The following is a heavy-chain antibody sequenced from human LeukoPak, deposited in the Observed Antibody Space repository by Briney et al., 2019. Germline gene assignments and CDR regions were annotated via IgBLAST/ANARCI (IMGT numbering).Heavy chain of an antibody. V-gene: IGHV3-30*03. CDR3: ASRFSAGSATYYGAFDL. J-gene: IGHJ3*01. Sequence: GGSLRLSCVASGFTFSNYGIHWVRQTPGKGLEGVAVISYDGSLKYYADSVKGRFTISRDNSRNTLDLQMNSLRVEDTAIYYCASRFSAGSATYYGAFDLWGQGTVVTVSS. CDR2: ISYDGSLK. D-gene: IGHD3-10*01. CDR1: GFTFSNYG.